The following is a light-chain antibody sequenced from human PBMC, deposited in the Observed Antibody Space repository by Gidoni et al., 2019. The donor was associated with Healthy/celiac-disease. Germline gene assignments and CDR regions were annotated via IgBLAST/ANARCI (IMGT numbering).Light chain of an antibody. CDR1: QSLLHSNGYNY. CDR3: MQALQTPVT. J-gene: IGKJ4*01. V-gene: IGKV2-28*01. Sequence: DIVMTQSPLPLPVTPGAPASISCRSSQSLLHSNGYNYLDWYLQKPGQSPQLLIYLGSNRASGVPDRFSGSGSGTDFTLKISRVEAEDVGVYYCMQALQTPVTFGGGTKVEIK. CDR2: LGS.